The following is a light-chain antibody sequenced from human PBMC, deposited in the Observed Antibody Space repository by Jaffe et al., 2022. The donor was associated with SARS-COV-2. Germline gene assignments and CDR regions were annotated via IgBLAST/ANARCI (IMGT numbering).Light chain of an antibody. Sequence: DIVMTQSPGSLAVSLGERATINCKSSQSLLFSSNQKNCLTWYQHKAGQPPKLLISWASTRESGVPDRFNGSGSGTDFTLTISSLQAEDVAVYFCQQFYIAPYTFGQGTKLEIK. CDR3: QQFYIAPYT. CDR2: WAS. V-gene: IGKV4-1*01. CDR1: QSLLFSSNQKNC. J-gene: IGKJ2*01.